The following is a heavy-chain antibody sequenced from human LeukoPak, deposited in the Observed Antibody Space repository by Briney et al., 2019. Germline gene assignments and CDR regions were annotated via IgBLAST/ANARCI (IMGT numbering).Heavy chain of an antibody. D-gene: IGHD5-18*01. CDR2: ISGSGGST. CDR1: GFTFSSYA. V-gene: IGHV3-23*01. Sequence: GSLRLSCAASGFTFSSYAMSWVRQAPGKGLEWVSAISGSGGSTYCADSVKGRFTISRDNSKNTLYLQMNSLRAEDTAVYYCAKDRRIQLRYFDYWGQGTLVTVSS. J-gene: IGHJ4*02. CDR3: AKDRRIQLRYFDY.